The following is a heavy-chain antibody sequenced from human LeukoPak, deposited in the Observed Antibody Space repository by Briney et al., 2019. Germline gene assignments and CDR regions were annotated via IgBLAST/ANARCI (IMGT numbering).Heavy chain of an antibody. J-gene: IGHJ4*02. CDR3: AGDEYDSSGYYYRY. Sequence: SETLSLTCTVSGGSISSYYWSWIRQPAGKGLEWIGRIYTSGSTNYNPSLKSRVTMSVDTSKNQFSLKLSSVTAADTAVYYCAGDEYDSSGYYYRYWGQGTLVTVSS. CDR2: IYTSGST. V-gene: IGHV4-4*07. D-gene: IGHD3-22*01. CDR1: GGSISSYY.